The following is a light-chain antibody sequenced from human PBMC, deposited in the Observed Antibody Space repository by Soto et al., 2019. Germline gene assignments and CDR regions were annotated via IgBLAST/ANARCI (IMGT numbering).Light chain of an antibody. J-gene: IGKJ2*01. CDR2: WAS. V-gene: IGKV4-1*01. CDR3: QQYYTTPYT. CDR1: QTLLYSSNNKNY. Sequence: DIVRTQSPDSLAVSLGERATFNCKSSQTLLYSSNNKNYLAWYQQKPGQPPKVIIYWASTRNSGVPDRFSGSGSGTDFSLTISSLQAEDVAVYYCQQYYTTPYTFGQGTKLEIK.